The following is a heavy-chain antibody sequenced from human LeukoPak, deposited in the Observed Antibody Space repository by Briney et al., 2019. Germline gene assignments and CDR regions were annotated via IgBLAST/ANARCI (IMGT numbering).Heavy chain of an antibody. Sequence: SETLSLTCAVYGGSFSGYYWSWIRQPPGKGLEWIGEINHSGSTNYNPSLKSRVTISVDTSKNQFSLKLNSVTAADTAVYYCARSGYSSGWYDYWGQGTLVTVSS. D-gene: IGHD6-19*01. CDR3: ARSGYSSGWYDY. J-gene: IGHJ4*02. CDR2: INHSGST. V-gene: IGHV4-34*01. CDR1: GGSFSGYY.